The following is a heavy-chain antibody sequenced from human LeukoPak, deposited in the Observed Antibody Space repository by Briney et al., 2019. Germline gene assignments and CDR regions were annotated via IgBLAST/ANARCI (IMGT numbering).Heavy chain of an antibody. Sequence: SETLSLTCTVSTGSISSGDYYWSWIRQPPGKGLEWIGSIYYSGTTYYNPSLKSRLTMSVDTSKNQFSLKLTSVTAADTAVYYCARDREDSATENHYFDYWGQGTLVTVSS. CDR2: IYYSGTT. D-gene: IGHD1-1*01. CDR1: TGSISSGDYY. V-gene: IGHV4-30-4*01. CDR3: ARDREDSATENHYFDY. J-gene: IGHJ4*02.